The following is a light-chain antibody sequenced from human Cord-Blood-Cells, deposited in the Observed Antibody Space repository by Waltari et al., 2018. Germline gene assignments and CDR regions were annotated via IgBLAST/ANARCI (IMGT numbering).Light chain of an antibody. CDR3: QQYDNLPIT. V-gene: IGKV1-33*01. Sequence: DIQMTQSHSSLSASVGDRVTITCQASQDISNYLNWYKQKPGTAPKLLIYDASNLETGVPSRFSGSGSGTDFTFTISSLQPEVIATYYCQQYDNLPITFGQGTRLEIK. J-gene: IGKJ5*01. CDR1: QDISNY. CDR2: DAS.